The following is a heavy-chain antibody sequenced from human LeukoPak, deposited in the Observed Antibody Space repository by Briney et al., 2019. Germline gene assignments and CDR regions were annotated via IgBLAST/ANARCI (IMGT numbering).Heavy chain of an antibody. V-gene: IGHV1-46*01. J-gene: IGHJ5*02. D-gene: IGHD6-13*01. CDR1: GFTFSSYY. CDR3: ARDAAAAGTGLGWFDP. Sequence: ASVKLSCKASGFTFSSYYMHWLRQAPAQGLEWMGLINPSGGDTSYAQKFHGRVTMTRDTSTSSVYMELRSLRSEDTAMYYCARDAAAAGTGLGWFDPWGQGTLVTVSS. CDR2: INPSGGDT.